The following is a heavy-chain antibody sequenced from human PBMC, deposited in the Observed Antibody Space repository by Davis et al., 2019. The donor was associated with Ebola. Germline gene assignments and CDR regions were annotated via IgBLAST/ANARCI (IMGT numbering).Heavy chain of an antibody. Sequence: GESLKISCAASGFLFNDAWMSWVRQAPGKGLQWVGRIKSKGEGGTTDFAAPVNGRFAISRDDSTDILYLEMNSLRAEDTALYYCVRGLEWEASVGMDVWGQGTTVTVSS. CDR2: IKSKGEGGTT. CDR3: VRGLEWEASVGMDV. J-gene: IGHJ6*02. V-gene: IGHV3-15*01. D-gene: IGHD1-26*01. CDR1: GFLFNDAW.